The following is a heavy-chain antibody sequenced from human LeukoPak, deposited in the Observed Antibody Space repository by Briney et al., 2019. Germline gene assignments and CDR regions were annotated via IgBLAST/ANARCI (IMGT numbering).Heavy chain of an antibody. J-gene: IGHJ5*02. CDR1: GGSFSGYY. Sequence: SEALSLTCAVYGGSFSGYYWSWIRQPPGKGLEWIGEINHSGSTNYNPSLKSRVTISVDTSKNQFSLKLSSVTAADTAVYYCARRGFDPWGQGTLVTVSS. CDR2: INHSGST. V-gene: IGHV4-34*01. CDR3: ARRGFDP.